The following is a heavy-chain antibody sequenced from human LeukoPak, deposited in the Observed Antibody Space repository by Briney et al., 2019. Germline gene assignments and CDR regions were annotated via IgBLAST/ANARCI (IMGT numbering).Heavy chain of an antibody. J-gene: IGHJ4*02. V-gene: IGHV3-23*01. CDR2: IIGRGDST. Sequence: GGSLSLSCAVSGFTLSIYAVSCVRQATEKGREWVSAIIGRGDSTNYADYVNGRFSIFRNNTKNTLYLQMNSMRAEDTAVYYCAKDLAKSTVTTRREEVDYWGQGTLVTVSS. CDR3: AKDLAKSTVTTRREEVDY. CDR1: GFTLSIYA. D-gene: IGHD4-11*01.